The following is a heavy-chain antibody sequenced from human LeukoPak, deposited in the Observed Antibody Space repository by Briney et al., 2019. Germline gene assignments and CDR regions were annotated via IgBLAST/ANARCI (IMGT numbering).Heavy chain of an antibody. CDR2: MSSSSGYT. CDR1: GFTFSDYY. J-gene: IGHJ4*02. Sequence: KAGGSLRLSCVASGFTFSDYYMSWIRLAPGKGLEWVSYMSSSSGYTNYADSVKGRFTISRDNSKNTLYLQMNSLRAEDTAVYYCARDGAFGNYFDYWGQGTLVTVSS. CDR3: ARDGAFGNYFDY. V-gene: IGHV3-11*06. D-gene: IGHD3-10*01.